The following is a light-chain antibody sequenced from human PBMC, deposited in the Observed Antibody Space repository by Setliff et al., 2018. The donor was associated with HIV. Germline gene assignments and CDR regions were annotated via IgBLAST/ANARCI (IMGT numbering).Light chain of an antibody. CDR1: NSNIGSNT. V-gene: IGLV1-44*01. Sequence: QSVLTQPPSASGTPGQRVTISCSGSNSNIGSNTVTWYQQLPGTAPQLLIYINDHRPSGVPGRFSGSKSGTSASLAITGLQADDEADYYCQSYDSTVRACVFGSGTKVTVL. J-gene: IGLJ1*01. CDR3: QSYDSTVRACV. CDR2: IND.